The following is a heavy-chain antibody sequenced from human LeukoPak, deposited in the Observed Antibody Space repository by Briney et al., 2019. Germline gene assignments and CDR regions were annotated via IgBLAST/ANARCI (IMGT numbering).Heavy chain of an antibody. V-gene: IGHV2-5*02. CDR3: AHRRDSSGYQYRYWFAP. D-gene: IGHD3-22*01. CDR2: INWDDQK. J-gene: IGHJ5*02. CDR1: GFSLTTSGVG. Sequence: ESGPTLVKPTQTLTLTCTSSGFSLTTSGVGVGWIRQPPGKALEWLALINWDDQKVYSPSLQSRLSITKDTSKNQVVLTMTNVDPVDTATYYCAHRRDSSGYQYRYWFAPWGQGTLVTVSS.